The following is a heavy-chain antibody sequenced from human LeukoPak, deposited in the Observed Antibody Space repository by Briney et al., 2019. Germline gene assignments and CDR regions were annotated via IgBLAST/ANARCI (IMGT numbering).Heavy chain of an antibody. CDR3: ARGWFGESPGGFDP. D-gene: IGHD3-10*01. CDR2: INPNTGGT. V-gene: IGHV1-2*02. CDR1: GYTFTGYY. Sequence: ASVKVSCKASGYTFTGYYIHWVRQAPGQGLEWMGWINPNTGGTNYAQEFQGRVTMTRDTSISTAYMELNSLRAEDTAVYYCARGWFGESPGGFDPWGQGTLVTVSS. J-gene: IGHJ5*02.